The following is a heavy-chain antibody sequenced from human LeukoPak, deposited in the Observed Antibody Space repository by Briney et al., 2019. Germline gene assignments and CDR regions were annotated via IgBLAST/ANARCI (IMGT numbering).Heavy chain of an antibody. D-gene: IGHD2-2*01. CDR3: ARDRKPIVVVPAAKYNWFDP. V-gene: IGHV7-4-1*02. Sequence: ASVNVSSKASVYTFTSYAMNWVRQAPGQGLEWMGWINTNTGNPTYAQGFTGRFVFSLDTSVSTAYLQISSLKAEDTAVYYCARDRKPIVVVPAAKYNWFDPWGQGTLVTVSS. CDR2: INTNTGNP. J-gene: IGHJ5*02. CDR1: VYTFTSYA.